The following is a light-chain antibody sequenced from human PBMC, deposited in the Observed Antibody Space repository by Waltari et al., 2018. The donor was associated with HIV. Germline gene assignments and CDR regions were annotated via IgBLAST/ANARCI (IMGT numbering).Light chain of an antibody. V-gene: IGLV1-51*01. J-gene: IGLJ3*02. CDR3: GTWDSSLGVVV. CDR1: SSNLGNTF. Sequence: QSVLTQPPSVSAAPGQKVTISCSGSSSNLGNTFVSWFQQLPGTAPKLLIYDNKRRPAALTDRFSGSKSSTSDTLGVTALQTGDEANYYCGTWDSSLGVVVFGGGTKLTFL. CDR2: DNK.